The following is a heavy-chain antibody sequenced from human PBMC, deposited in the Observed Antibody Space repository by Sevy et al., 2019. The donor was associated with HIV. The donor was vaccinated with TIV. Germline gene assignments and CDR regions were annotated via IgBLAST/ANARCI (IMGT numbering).Heavy chain of an antibody. V-gene: IGHV3-48*01. CDR3: ARAPPYDFWSGYYAGFDY. D-gene: IGHD3-3*01. J-gene: IGHJ4*02. Sequence: GGSLRLSCAASGFTFSSYSMNWVRQAPGKGLEWVSYISSSSSTIYYADSVKGRFTISRDNAKNSLYLQMNSLRAEDTAVYYCARAPPYDFWSGYYAGFDYWGQGTLVTVSS. CDR2: ISSSSSTI. CDR1: GFTFSSYS.